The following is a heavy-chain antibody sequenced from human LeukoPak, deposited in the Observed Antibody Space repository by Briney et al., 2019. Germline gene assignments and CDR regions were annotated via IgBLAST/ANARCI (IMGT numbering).Heavy chain of an antibody. D-gene: IGHD3-10*01. V-gene: IGHV4-4*07. CDR3: ARDFEFYGSGSTYYFDY. CDR2: IYTSGST. CDR1: GGSISSYY. Sequence: PSETLSLTCTVSGGSISSYYWSWIRQPAGKGLEWIGRIYTSGSTNYNPSLKSRVTMSVDTSKNQFSLKLSSVTAADTAVYYCARDFEFYGSGSTYYFDYWGQGTLVIVSS. J-gene: IGHJ4*02.